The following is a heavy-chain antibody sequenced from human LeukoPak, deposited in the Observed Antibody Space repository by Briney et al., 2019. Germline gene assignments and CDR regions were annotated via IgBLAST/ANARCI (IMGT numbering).Heavy chain of an antibody. V-gene: IGHV4-34*01. J-gene: IGHJ3*02. CDR3: ARPIGGYCSSTSCYRGGAFDI. CDR2: INHSGST. Sequence: SETLSLTCAVYGGSFSGYYWSWIRQPPGKGLEWIGEINHSGSTNYNPSLKSRVTISVDTSKNQFSLKLSSVTAADTAVYYCARPIGGYCSSTSCYRGGAFDIWGQGTMVTVSS. D-gene: IGHD2-2*02. CDR1: GGSFSGYY.